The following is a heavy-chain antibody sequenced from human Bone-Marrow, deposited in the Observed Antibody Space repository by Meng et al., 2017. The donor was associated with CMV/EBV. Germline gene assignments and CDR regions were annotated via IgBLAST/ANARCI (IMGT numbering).Heavy chain of an antibody. Sequence: SEPLSLTCTVSGGSVSSYYWSWIRQAPGKGLEWIGFIYYTGSTSFNPSLKSRVTISLDTSKNQFSLKLSSVTAADTAVYYCARGGGYLNWGQGTLVTVSS. J-gene: IGHJ4*02. CDR1: GGSVSSYY. CDR3: ARGGGYLN. V-gene: IGHV4-59*02. CDR2: IYYTGST. D-gene: IGHD5-12*01.